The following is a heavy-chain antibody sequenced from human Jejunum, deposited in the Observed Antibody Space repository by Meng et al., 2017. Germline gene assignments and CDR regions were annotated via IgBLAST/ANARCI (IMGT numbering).Heavy chain of an antibody. V-gene: IGHV3-30*07. Sequence: VSGCGVTQPGVFLIFCCAAFGITFTGPAMHLVRQAPGKGLEWVAVISHDGTNMHYADAVKGRFTISRDNAKSTLYLEMNSLRAEDAAVYYCARDRDWVVWDYWGQGTLVTVSS. CDR2: ISHDGTNM. CDR3: ARDRDWVVWDY. D-gene: IGHD3/OR15-3a*01. CDR1: GITFTGPA. J-gene: IGHJ4*02.